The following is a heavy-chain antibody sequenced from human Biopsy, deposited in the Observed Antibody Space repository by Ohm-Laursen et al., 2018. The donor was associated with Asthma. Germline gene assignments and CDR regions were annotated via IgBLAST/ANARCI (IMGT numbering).Heavy chain of an antibody. J-gene: IGHJ4*02. CDR3: EKHQLVRCLDY. D-gene: IGHD6-13*01. Sequence: SLRLSCAAAGFSFSNFAIHWVRQAPGKGLEWVSSITGSGGGTYYADSVKGRFTVSRDNSKNTLYLQISSLRAEDTAVYYCEKHQLVRCLDYWGQGTLVTVSS. CDR1: GFSFSNFA. CDR2: ITGSGGGT. V-gene: IGHV3-23*01.